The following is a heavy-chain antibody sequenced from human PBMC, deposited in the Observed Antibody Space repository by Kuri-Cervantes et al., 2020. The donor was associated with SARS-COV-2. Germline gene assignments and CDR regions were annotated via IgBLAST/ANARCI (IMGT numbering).Heavy chain of an antibody. V-gene: IGHV3-74*01. J-gene: IGHJ4*02. CDR2: IKSDGSST. D-gene: IGHD4-23*01. Sequence: GESLKISCAVSGFTFSDYSMHWVRQGPGRGLVWVSRIKSDGSSTSYADSVEGRFTISRDNAKNTLYLQMNSPRAEDTAVYYCARAVSGGNSHYDFWGQGALVTVSS. CDR1: GFTFSDYS. CDR3: ARAVSGGNSHYDF.